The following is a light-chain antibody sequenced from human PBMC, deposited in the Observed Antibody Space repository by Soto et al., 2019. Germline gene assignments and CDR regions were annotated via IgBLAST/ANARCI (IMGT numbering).Light chain of an antibody. CDR3: HHRQSWPRT. Sequence: EIVLTQSPATLSSFPGDRVTLSCRASQYINTRLAWYQHRPGQAPRLLIYQTSIRAAGIPARFSASGTGTDFTLTISDVQPEDFGVYYCHHRQSWPRTFGQGTKVDIK. V-gene: IGKV3-11*01. CDR2: QTS. CDR1: QYINTR. J-gene: IGKJ1*01.